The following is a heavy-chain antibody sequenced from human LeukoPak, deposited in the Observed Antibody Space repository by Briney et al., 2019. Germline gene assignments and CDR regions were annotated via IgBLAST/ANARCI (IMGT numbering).Heavy chain of an antibody. CDR1: GYTFTSYG. J-gene: IGHJ5*02. D-gene: IGHD3-10*01. CDR3: ARAPMVRGVISRNNWFYP. V-gene: IGHV1-18*04. CDR2: ISAYNGNT. Sequence: ASVKVSCKASGYTFTSYGISWVRQAPGQGLEWMGWISAYNGNTNYAQKLQGRVTMTTDTSTSTAYMELRSLRSDDTAVYYCARAPMVRGVISRNNWFYPWGQGTLVTVSS.